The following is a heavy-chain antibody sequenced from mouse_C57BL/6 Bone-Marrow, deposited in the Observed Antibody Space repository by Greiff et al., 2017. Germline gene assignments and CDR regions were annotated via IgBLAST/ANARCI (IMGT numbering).Heavy chain of an antibody. V-gene: IGHV1-76*01. Sequence: VKLMESGAELVRPGASVKLSCKASGYTFTDYDIHWVKQRPGQGLEWIASIDPGSGNTYYNEKFKGKATLTAKKSSSTAYMQLSSLTSEDSVVFCSTRGCYYDYSWCADWGQGTLVTVTA. J-gene: IGHJ3*01. CDR3: TRGCYYDYSWCAD. D-gene: IGHD2-4*01. CDR2: IDPGSGNT. CDR1: GYTFTDYD.